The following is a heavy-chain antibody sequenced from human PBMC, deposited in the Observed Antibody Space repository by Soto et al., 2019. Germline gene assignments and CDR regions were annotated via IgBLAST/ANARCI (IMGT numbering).Heavy chain of an antibody. Sequence: QLVQSGDEVKKPGASVKVSCKAYGYTFTNQYMHWVRQAPGQGLEWMGMFKPSEGSTNYAQKFKSKPTMTRDPSTTAISIYLSSLGSDDTAVYYCALGEHYYLVQGTLVTVSS. J-gene: IGHJ4*02. V-gene: IGHV1-46*01. D-gene: IGHD1-26*01. CDR2: FKPSEGST. CDR1: GYTFTNQY. CDR3: ALGEHYY.